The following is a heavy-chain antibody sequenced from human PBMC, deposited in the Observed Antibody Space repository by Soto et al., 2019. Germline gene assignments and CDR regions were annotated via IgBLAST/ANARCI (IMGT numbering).Heavy chain of an antibody. V-gene: IGHV4-59*01. J-gene: IGHJ6*02. CDR1: GGSLSSYY. CDR2: IYYSGST. D-gene: IGHD3-22*01. Sequence: SETLSLTCTVSGGSLSSYYWRWIRQPPGQGLEWIGYIYYSGSTNYNPSLRSGVTISVDTSKNQFSLKLSPVTAAETDVYYCAREKYYYDSSGYRYYYYDGMDVWGQGTTVTVSS. CDR3: AREKYYYDSSGYRYYYYDGMDV.